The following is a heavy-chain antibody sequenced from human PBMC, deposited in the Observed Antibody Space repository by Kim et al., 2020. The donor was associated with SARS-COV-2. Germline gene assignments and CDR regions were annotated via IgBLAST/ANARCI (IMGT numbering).Heavy chain of an antibody. Sequence: TYYNPSLKRRVTISVDTSKNQFSLKLSSVTAADTAVYYCASQGVPKAFDIWGQGTMVTVSS. V-gene: IGHV4-39*01. J-gene: IGHJ3*02. CDR3: ASQGVPKAFDI. CDR2: T. D-gene: IGHD2-2*01.